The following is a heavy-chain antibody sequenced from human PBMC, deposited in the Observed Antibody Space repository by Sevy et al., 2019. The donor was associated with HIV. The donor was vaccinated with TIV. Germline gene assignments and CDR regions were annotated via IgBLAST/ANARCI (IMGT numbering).Heavy chain of an antibody. V-gene: IGHV3-11*01. D-gene: IGHD3-22*01. CDR1: GFTFSDYY. J-gene: IGHJ5*02. Sequence: GSLRLSCAASGFTFSDYYMSWIRQAPGKGLEWLSYISRSGSTINYADSVKGRFTISRDNAKNSLYLQINSLRAEDSAVYYCARENTMIEEPGWFDPWGQGTLVTVSS. CDR2: ISRSGSTI. CDR3: ARENTMIEEPGWFDP.